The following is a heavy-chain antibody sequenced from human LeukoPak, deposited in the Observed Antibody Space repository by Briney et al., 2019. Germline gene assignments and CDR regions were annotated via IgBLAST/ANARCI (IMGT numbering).Heavy chain of an antibody. CDR3: ARDLYRGVFDY. V-gene: IGHV4-39*02. J-gene: IGHJ4*02. CDR1: GGSISGSSYY. Sequence: SETLSLTCTVSGGSISGSSYYWGWIRQPPGKGLEWIGSIYYSGSTYYNPSLKSRVTISVDTSKNQFSLKLSSVTAADTAVYYCARDLYRGVFDYWGQGTLVTVSS. CDR2: IYYSGST. D-gene: IGHD3-10*01.